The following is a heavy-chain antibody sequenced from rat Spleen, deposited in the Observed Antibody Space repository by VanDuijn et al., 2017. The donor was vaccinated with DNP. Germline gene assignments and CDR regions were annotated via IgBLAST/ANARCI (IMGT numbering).Heavy chain of an antibody. D-gene: IGHD4-3*01. J-gene: IGHJ2*01. Sequence: QVQMKETGPGLVQTTQTLSVTCTVSGFSLTSYGVHWVRQPPGKGLEWMGLIGNTGGTRYNSVFKSRLSISKDTSKSQVFLKMNSLRSEDMATYYCARWYNWGYYFDYWGQGVMVTVSS. CDR1: GFSLTSYG. CDR3: ARWYNWGYYFDY. V-gene: IGHV2-41*01. CDR2: IGNTGGT.